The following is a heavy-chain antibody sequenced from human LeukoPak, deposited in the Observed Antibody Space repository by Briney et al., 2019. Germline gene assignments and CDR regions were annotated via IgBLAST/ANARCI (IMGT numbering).Heavy chain of an antibody. CDR1: GGSISSYY. V-gene: IGHV4-4*07. J-gene: IGHJ3*02. D-gene: IGHD3-9*01. CDR3: AGDYVRYFDWLSDAFDI. CDR2: IYTSGST. Sequence: SETLSLTCTVSGGSISSYYWSWIRQPAGKGLEWIGRIYTSGSTNYNPSLKSRVTMSVDTSKNQFSLKLSSVTAADTAVYYCAGDYVRYFDWLSDAFDIWGQGTMVTVSS.